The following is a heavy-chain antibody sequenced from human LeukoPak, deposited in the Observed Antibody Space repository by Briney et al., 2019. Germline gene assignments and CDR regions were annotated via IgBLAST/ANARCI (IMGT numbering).Heavy chain of an antibody. CDR3: ARAPSEIGGYYPEYFRH. J-gene: IGHJ1*01. V-gene: IGHV3-74*01. CDR2: ISSDGRST. D-gene: IGHD3-22*01. Sequence: GGSLRLSCGASGFTFSNYWMHWVRQAPGKGLVWVSRISSDGRSTDYADSVKGRFTISGDNARNTLYLQMNSLRAEDTGVYYCARAPSEIGGYYPEYFRHWGQGTLVTVSS. CDR1: GFTFSNYW.